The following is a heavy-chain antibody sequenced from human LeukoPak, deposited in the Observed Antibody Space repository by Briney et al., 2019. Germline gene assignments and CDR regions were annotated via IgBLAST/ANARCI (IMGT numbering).Heavy chain of an antibody. V-gene: IGHV5-51*01. D-gene: IGHD2-21*02. Sequence: GESLKISCKGSGCSFPTYWIGWVRQMPGKGLEWMGIIYPGDSDTRYSPSFQGQVTISADKSISTAYLQWSSLKASDTAMYYCARTYCGGDCYYSYFDYWGQGTLVTVSS. J-gene: IGHJ4*02. CDR1: GCSFPTYW. CDR2: IYPGDSDT. CDR3: ARTYCGGDCYYSYFDY.